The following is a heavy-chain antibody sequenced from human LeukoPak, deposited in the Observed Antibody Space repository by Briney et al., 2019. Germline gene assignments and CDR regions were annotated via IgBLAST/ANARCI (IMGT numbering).Heavy chain of an antibody. Sequence: GSLRLSCAASGFTFSSYAMSWVRQAPGKGLEWVSAISGSGGSTYYADSVKGRFTISRDNSKNTLYLQMNSLRAEDTAVYYCAKDVAKYYYDSSGYPCIDYWGQGTLVTVSS. D-gene: IGHD3-22*01. CDR1: GFTFSSYA. J-gene: IGHJ4*02. V-gene: IGHV3-23*01. CDR3: AKDVAKYYYDSSGYPCIDY. CDR2: ISGSGGST.